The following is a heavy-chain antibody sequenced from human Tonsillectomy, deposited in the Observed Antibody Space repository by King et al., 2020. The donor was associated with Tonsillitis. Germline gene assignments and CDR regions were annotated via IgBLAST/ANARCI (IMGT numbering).Heavy chain of an antibody. V-gene: IGHV2-5*02. CDR3: ARRHSGFLAPSPIRDAFDI. CDR1: GFSLSTSGVG. D-gene: IGHD2-2*02. Sequence: TLKESGPTLVKPTQTLTLTCTFSGFSLSTSGVGVGWIRQPPGKALEWLALIYWDDDKRYSPSLKTRLTITKDTSKNQVVLTMTNVDPVDTATYFCARRHSGFLAPSPIRDAFDIWGQGTMVTVSS. J-gene: IGHJ3*02. CDR2: IYWDDDK.